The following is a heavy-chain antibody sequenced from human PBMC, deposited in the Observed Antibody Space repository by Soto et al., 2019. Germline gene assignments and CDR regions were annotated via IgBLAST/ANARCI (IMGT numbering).Heavy chain of an antibody. CDR1: GYTFTGYY. CDR2: INPYNGNT. V-gene: IGHV1-18*04. D-gene: IGHD6-19*01. J-gene: IGHJ3*02. CDR3: ARLAVAVNDAFDI. Sequence: ASVKVSCKASGYTFTGYYMHWVRQAPGQGLEWMGWINPYNGNTNYAQKLQGRVTMTTDTSTSTAYMELRSLRSDDTAVYYCARLAVAVNDAFDIWGQGTMVTVSS.